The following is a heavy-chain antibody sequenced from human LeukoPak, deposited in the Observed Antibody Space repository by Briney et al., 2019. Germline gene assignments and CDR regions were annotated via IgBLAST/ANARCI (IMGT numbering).Heavy chain of an antibody. J-gene: IGHJ4*02. CDR3: ARDKFGIAVAGTSGIDY. V-gene: IGHV1-18*01. Sequence: ASVKVSCKASGYTFTSYGISWVRQAPGQGLEWMGWISAYNGNTNYAQKLQGRVTMTTDTSTSTAYMELRSLRSDDTAVYYYARDKFGIAVAGTSGIDYWGQGTLVTVSS. CDR2: ISAYNGNT. CDR1: GYTFTSYG. D-gene: IGHD6-19*01.